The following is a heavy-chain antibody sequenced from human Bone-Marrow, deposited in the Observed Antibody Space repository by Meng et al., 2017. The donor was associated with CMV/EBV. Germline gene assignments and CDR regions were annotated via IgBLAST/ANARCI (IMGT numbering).Heavy chain of an antibody. CDR1: GFTFNTYE. Sequence: GGSLRLSCAASGFTFNTYEMNWVRQAPGKGLEWVSHISTSGKTIYYADSVKGRFTISRDNAKNSLYLQMNSLRAEDTAVYYCARRIAAAGTAYYYYGMDVWGQGTTVTVSS. V-gene: IGHV3-48*03. D-gene: IGHD6-13*01. J-gene: IGHJ6*02. CDR2: ISTSGKTI. CDR3: ARRIAAAGTAYYYYGMDV.